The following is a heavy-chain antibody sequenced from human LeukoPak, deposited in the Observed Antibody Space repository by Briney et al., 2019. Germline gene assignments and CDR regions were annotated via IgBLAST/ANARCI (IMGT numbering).Heavy chain of an antibody. CDR3: ARVGDYVVGAIDY. D-gene: IGHD4-17*01. CDR2: IYTSGST. V-gene: IGHV4-4*07. J-gene: IGHJ4*02. Sequence: SETLSLTCAVSGYSISSSYYWSWIRQPAGKGLEWIGRIYTSGSTNYNPSLKSRVTMSVDTSKNQFSLKLSSVTAADTAVYYCARVGDYVVGAIDYWGQGTLVTVSS. CDR1: GYSISSSYY.